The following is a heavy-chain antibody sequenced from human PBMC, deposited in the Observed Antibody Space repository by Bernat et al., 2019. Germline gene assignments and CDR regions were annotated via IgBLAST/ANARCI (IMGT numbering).Heavy chain of an antibody. V-gene: IGHV1-8*01. CDR1: GYTFTSYD. CDR2: MNPNSGNT. J-gene: IGHJ5*02. D-gene: IGHD3-16*01. CDR3: AGGLGPRGLGWFDP. Sequence: QVQLVQSGAEVKKPGASVKVSCKASGYTFTSYDINWVRQATGQGLEWMGWMNPNSGNTGYAQKFQGRVTMTRNTSISTGLMGLSSLRSEDTAVYYCAGGLGPRGLGWFDPWGQGTLVTVSS.